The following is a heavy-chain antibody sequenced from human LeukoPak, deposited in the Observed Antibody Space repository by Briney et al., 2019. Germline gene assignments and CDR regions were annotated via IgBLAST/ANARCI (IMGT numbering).Heavy chain of an antibody. J-gene: IGHJ6*03. V-gene: IGHV3-30*04. D-gene: IGHD3/OR15-3a*01. Sequence: PGGSLRLSCAASGFTFSTYAMHWVRQAPGKGLEWVAVISYDGSSKYYADSVKGRFTISRDNSKNTLYLQMNSLRAEDTAVYYCARDQISDGRDWAYYYYYMDVWGKGTTVTVSS. CDR1: GFTFSTYA. CDR3: ARDQISDGRDWAYYYYYMDV. CDR2: ISYDGSSK.